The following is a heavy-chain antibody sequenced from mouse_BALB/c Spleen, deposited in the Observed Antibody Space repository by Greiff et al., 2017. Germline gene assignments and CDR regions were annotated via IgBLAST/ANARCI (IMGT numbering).Heavy chain of an antibody. J-gene: IGHJ2*01. CDR1: GYTFTSYY. CDR3: ARRDYYRYDLDY. CDR2: IFPGDGST. V-gene: IGHV1S56*01. D-gene: IGHD2-14*01. Sequence: QVQLQQSGAELVKPGASVKLSCKASGYTFTSYYINWVRQRPEQGLEWIGWIFPGDGSTKYNEKFKGKAPLTTDKSSSKAYMQLSKLTSEDSAVYFCARRDYYRYDLDYWGQGTTVTVSS.